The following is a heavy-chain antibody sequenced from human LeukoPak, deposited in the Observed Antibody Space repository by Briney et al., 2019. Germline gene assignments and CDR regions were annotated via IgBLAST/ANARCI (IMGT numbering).Heavy chain of an antibody. J-gene: IGHJ4*02. CDR1: GYTFTSYG. CDR2: ISAYNGNT. Sequence: GASVKVSCKASGYTFTSYGISWVRQAPGQGLEWMGWISAYNGNTNYAQKLQGRVTMTTDTSTSTAYMELRSLRSDDTAVYYCARAGLLRDYNTGYYYNFDFWGQGTLVTVSS. D-gene: IGHD3-22*01. CDR3: ARAGLLRDYNTGYYYNFDF. V-gene: IGHV1-18*01.